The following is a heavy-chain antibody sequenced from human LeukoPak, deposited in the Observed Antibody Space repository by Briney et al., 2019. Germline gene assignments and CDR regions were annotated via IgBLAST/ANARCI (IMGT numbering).Heavy chain of an antibody. Sequence: GGSLRLSWAAAGFTLSSYWMRWVSQAAGEWLEGVANIKEDGRETNYVDSVKGRFTISRDNTKNSLYLQMNSLGAEDTAVYYCARGGGSGAHWGQGTLVTVSS. CDR1: GFTLSSYW. CDR3: ARGGGSGAH. CDR2: IKEDGRET. J-gene: IGHJ4*02. V-gene: IGHV3-7*01. D-gene: IGHD2-15*01.